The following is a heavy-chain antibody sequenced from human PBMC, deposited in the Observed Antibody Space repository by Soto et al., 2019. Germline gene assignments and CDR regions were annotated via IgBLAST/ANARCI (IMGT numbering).Heavy chain of an antibody. CDR1: GFTVSSNY. V-gene: IGHV3-53*02. D-gene: IGHD3-10*01. Sequence: EVQLVETGGGLIQPGGSLRLSCAASGFTVSSNYMSWVRQAPGKGLEWVSVIYSGGSTYYADSVKGRFTISRDNSKNTLYHQMNSLRAEDTAVYYCAREIVVDYYGSGSKVPYGMDVWGQGTTVTVSS. CDR2: IYSGGST. J-gene: IGHJ6*02. CDR3: AREIVVDYYGSGSKVPYGMDV.